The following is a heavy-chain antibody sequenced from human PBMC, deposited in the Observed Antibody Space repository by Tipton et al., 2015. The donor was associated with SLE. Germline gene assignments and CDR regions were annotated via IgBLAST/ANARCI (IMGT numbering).Heavy chain of an antibody. CDR2: ISSSSGFI. V-gene: IGHV3-21*01. J-gene: IGHJ3*01. CDR1: GFIFSNYG. Sequence: SLRLSCAASGFIFSNYGINWVRQAPGQGLEWVSSISSSSGFIYYADSVKGRFTISRDNAKNSLYLQMNSLRAEDTAVYYCARGATVWGQGTMVTVSS. CDR3: ARGATV. D-gene: IGHD3-16*01.